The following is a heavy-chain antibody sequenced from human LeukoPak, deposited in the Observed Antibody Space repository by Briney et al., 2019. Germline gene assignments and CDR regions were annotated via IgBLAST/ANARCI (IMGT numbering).Heavy chain of an antibody. D-gene: IGHD6-6*01. CDR3: ATWSISSSSFDY. Sequence: SETLSFTCTVSGGSISSYYRSWIRQPPGKGLEWIGYIYYSGSTNYNPSLKSRVTISVDTAKNQFSLKLSSVTAADTAVYYCATWSISSSSFDYWGQGTLVTVSS. CDR1: GGSISSYY. J-gene: IGHJ4*02. CDR2: IYYSGST. V-gene: IGHV4-59*01.